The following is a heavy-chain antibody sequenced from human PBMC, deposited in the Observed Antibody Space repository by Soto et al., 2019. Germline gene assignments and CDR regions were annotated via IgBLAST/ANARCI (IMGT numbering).Heavy chain of an antibody. CDR1: GGSISSYY. V-gene: IGHV4-59*08. D-gene: IGHD3-9*01. J-gene: IGHJ6*02. CDR2: IYYSGST. CDR3: ASSAYDLLTGYILYGMDV. Sequence: PSETLSLTCTVSGGSISSYYWSWIRQPPGKGLEWIGYIYYSGSTIYSPSLQSRVTIAVDTSQKQFSLKLSSVTAADTAVYYCASSAYDLLTGYILYGMDVWGQGTTVTVSS.